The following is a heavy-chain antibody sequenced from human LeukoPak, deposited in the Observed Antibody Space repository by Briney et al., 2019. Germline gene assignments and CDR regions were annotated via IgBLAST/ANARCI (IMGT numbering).Heavy chain of an antibody. CDR1: GGSLSTSSYY. CDR2: IYYSGTI. D-gene: IGHD2-15*01. J-gene: IGHJ4*02. Sequence: PSETLSLTCTVSGGSLSTSSYYWGWIRQPPGQGLEWLGTIYYSGTIYYKPSLRSRVIISADTSKNQFSLRLTSVTAADTAVYYCARQEGYCRGGSCYGYFDYWGQGSLVTVSS. V-gene: IGHV4-39*01. CDR3: ARQEGYCRGGSCYGYFDY.